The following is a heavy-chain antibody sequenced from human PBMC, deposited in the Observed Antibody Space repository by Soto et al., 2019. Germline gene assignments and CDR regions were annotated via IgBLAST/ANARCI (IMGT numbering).Heavy chain of an antibody. CDR2: IYYSGST. V-gene: IGHV4-30-4*01. CDR1: GGSISSGDYY. Sequence: SETLSLTCTVSGGSISSGDYYWSWIRQPPGKGLEWIGYIYYSGSTYYNPSLKSRVTISVDTSKNQFSLKLSSVTAADTAVYYCAREVRGRSYDFWSGYRPEYGMDVWGQGTTVTVSS. CDR3: AREVRGRSYDFWSGYRPEYGMDV. D-gene: IGHD3-3*01. J-gene: IGHJ6*02.